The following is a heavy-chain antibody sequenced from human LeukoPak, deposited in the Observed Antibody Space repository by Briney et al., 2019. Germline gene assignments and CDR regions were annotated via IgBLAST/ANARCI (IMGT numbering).Heavy chain of an antibody. CDR2: VTYNGATM. D-gene: IGHD1-1*01. CDR3: ASNSNWAGGY. Sequence: GGSLRLSCAASGVTFSNAWMSWVRQAPGKGLEWISYVTYNGATMYYADSVKGRFTASRDNGKNSLYLQMNSLRAEDTAVYYCASNSNWAGGYWGQGTLVTVSS. J-gene: IGHJ4*02. V-gene: IGHV3-11*04. CDR1: GVTFSNAW.